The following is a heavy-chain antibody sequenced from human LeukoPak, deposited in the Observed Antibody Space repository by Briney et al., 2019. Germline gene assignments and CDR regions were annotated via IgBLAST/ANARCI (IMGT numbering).Heavy chain of an antibody. CDR2: ISGSGGST. CDR3: AKDLPDYGDPGEGY. CDR1: GFTVSSNY. Sequence: GGSLRLSCAASGFTVSSNYMSWVRQAPGKGLEWVSAISGSGGSTYYADSVKGRFTISRDNSKNTLYLQMNSLRAEDTAVYYCAKDLPDYGDPGEGYWGQGTLVTVSS. V-gene: IGHV3-23*01. J-gene: IGHJ4*02. D-gene: IGHD4-17*01.